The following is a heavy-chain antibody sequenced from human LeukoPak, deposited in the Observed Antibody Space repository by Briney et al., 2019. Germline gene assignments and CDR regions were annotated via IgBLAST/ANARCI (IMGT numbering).Heavy chain of an antibody. Sequence: GGSLRLSCAASGFTFSNYEMKWVRQAPGKGLEGVSYISSGGSTTYYADSMKGRFTISRDNGKNSLYLRMNSLSADDTAVYYCARVQQPSGIQGYYYGMDVWGQGTTVTVSS. CDR3: ARVQQPSGIQGYYYGMDV. V-gene: IGHV3-48*03. CDR1: GFTFSNYE. CDR2: ISSGGSTT. D-gene: IGHD6-13*01. J-gene: IGHJ6*02.